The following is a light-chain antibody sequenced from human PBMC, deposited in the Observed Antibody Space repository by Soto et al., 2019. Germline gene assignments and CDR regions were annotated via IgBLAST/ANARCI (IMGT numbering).Light chain of an antibody. CDR2: WAS. V-gene: IGKV4-1*01. J-gene: IGKJ1*01. CDR3: QQLNSYRT. Sequence: DIVMTQSPDSLTLSLGERATINCKSSQSVFSRFRNKNYLAWFQQKPGQPPRLLIYWASTRESGVSDRFSGSGSGTEFTLTISSLQPEDFATYYCQQLNSYRTFGQGTKV. CDR1: QSVFSRFRNKNY.